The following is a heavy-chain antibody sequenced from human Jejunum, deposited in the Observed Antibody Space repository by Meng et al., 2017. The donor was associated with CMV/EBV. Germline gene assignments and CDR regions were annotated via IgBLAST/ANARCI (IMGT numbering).Heavy chain of an antibody. CDR1: TFDGDA. Sequence: TFDGDARNGGRQAPGKGLEWVSGISSNSGSIGYADSGKGRFTIYRDNAKNSLYLQMNSLRAEDTALYYCAKVDSSSYYYYYGRDVWGQGTTVTVSS. D-gene: IGHD6-6*01. CDR3: AKVDSSSYYYYYGRDV. J-gene: IGHJ6*02. CDR2: ISSNSGSI. V-gene: IGHV3-9*01.